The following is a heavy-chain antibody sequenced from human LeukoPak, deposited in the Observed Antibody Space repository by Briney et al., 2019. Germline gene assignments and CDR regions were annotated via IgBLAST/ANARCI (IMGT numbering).Heavy chain of an antibody. CDR1: GYTFTSYD. Sequence: GASVKVSCKASGYTFTSYDINWVRQAPGQGLEWMGWMNPNSGNTGYAQKFQGRVTMTRNTSISTAYMELSSLRSEDTAVYYCARRGYYDSSGYYLDYYYYYGMDVWGQGTTVTVSS. D-gene: IGHD3-22*01. CDR2: MNPNSGNT. V-gene: IGHV1-8*01. J-gene: IGHJ6*02. CDR3: ARRGYYDSSGYYLDYYYYYGMDV.